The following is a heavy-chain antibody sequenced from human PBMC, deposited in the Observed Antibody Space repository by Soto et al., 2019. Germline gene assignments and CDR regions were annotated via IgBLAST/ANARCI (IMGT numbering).Heavy chain of an antibody. J-gene: IGHJ6*02. Sequence: AAVKVSCTASGYSFTSYAMHWVRQAPGQRLEWMGWINAGNGNTKYSQKFQGRVTITRDTSASTAYMELSSLRSEDTAVYYCGRVYCSSTSCYYYYGMDVWGQGTTVTVSS. V-gene: IGHV1-3*01. D-gene: IGHD2-2*01. CDR3: GRVYCSSTSCYYYYGMDV. CDR1: GYSFTSYA. CDR2: INAGNGNT.